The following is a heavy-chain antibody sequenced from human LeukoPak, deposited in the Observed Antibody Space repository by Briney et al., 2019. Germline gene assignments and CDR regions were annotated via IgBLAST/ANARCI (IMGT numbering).Heavy chain of an antibody. Sequence: GGSLRLSCAASGFTFSSYAMHWVRQAPGKGLEYVSAISSNGGSTYYANSVKGRFTISRDNSKNTLYLQMGSLRAEDMAVYYCARAGSDLYSSGWYGYFQHWGQGTLVTVSS. V-gene: IGHV3-64*01. CDR3: ARAGSDLYSSGWYGYFQH. CDR2: ISSNGGST. CDR1: GFTFSSYA. J-gene: IGHJ1*01. D-gene: IGHD6-19*01.